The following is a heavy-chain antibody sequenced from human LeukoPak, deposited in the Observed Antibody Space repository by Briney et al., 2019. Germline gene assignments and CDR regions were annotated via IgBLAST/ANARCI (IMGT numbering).Heavy chain of an antibody. CDR2: IRYDGSNK. J-gene: IGHJ4*02. CDR1: GFTFSSYG. Sequence: GGSLRLSCAASGFTFSSYGMHWVRQAPGKGLEWVAFIRYDGSNKYYADSVKGRFTISRDNSKNTLYLQMNSLRAEDTAVYYCAKIPPPTQYSFDYWGQGTLVTVSS. D-gene: IGHD6-6*01. V-gene: IGHV3-30*02. CDR3: AKIPPPTQYSFDY.